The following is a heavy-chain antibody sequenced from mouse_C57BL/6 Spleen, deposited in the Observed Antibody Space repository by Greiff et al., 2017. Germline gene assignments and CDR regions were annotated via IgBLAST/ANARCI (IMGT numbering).Heavy chain of an antibody. V-gene: IGHV1-26*01. J-gene: IGHJ3*01. CDR1: GYTFTDYY. CDR2: INPNNGGT. Sequence: EVQLQQSGPELVKPGASVKISCKASGYTFTDYYMNWVKQSHGKSLEWIGDINPNNGGTSYNQKFKGKATLTVDKSSSTAYMELRSLTSEDSAVYYCARGYYGSSYAPFAYWGQGTLVTVSA. CDR3: ARGYYGSSYAPFAY. D-gene: IGHD1-1*01.